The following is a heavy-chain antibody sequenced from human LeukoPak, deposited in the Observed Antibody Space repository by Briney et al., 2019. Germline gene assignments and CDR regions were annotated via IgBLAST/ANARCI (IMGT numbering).Heavy chain of an antibody. D-gene: IGHD3-22*01. CDR3: ARVSNNYYDSQSPDY. J-gene: IGHJ4*02. CDR2: INPNSGGT. CDR1: GYTFTGYY. V-gene: IGHV1-2*02. Sequence: GASVKVSCKASGYTFTGYYMHWVRQAPGQGLEWMGWINPNSGGTNYAQKFQGRVTMTRDTSISTAYMELSRLRSDDTAVYYCARVSNNYYDSQSPDYWGQGTLVTVSS.